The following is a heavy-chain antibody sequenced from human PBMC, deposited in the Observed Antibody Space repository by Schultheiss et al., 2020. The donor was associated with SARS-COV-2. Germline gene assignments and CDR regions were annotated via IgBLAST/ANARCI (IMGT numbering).Heavy chain of an antibody. CDR3: ARGPAGDSGSYYVWFDP. Sequence: SETLSLTCAVSGGSISSSNWWSWIRQPPGKGLEWIGYIYYSGSTNYNPSLKSRVTMSVDTSKNQFSLKLSSVTAADTAVYYCARGPAGDSGSYYVWFDPWGQGTLVTVSS. CDR2: IYYSGST. D-gene: IGHD1-26*01. V-gene: IGHV4-28*03. CDR1: GGSISSSNW. J-gene: IGHJ5*02.